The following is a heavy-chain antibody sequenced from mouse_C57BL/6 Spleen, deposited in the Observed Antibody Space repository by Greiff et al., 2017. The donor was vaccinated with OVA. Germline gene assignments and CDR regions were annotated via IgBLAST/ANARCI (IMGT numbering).Heavy chain of an antibody. CDR3: ARGGSYYGSSYGFAY. V-gene: IGHV1-82*01. CDR1: GYAFSSSW. D-gene: IGHD1-1*01. CDR2: IYPGDGDT. Sequence: VKLVESGPELVKPGASVKISCKASGYAFSSSWMNWVKQRPGKGLEWIGRIYPGDGDTNYNGKFKGKATLTADKSSSTAYMQLSSLTSEDSAVYFCARGGSYYGSSYGFAYWGQGTLVTVSA. J-gene: IGHJ3*01.